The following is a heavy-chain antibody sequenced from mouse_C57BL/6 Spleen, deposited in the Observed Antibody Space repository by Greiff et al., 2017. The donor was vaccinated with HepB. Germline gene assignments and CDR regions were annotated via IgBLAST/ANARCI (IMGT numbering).Heavy chain of an antibody. V-gene: IGHV5-4*01. CDR1: GFTFSSYA. CDR3: ARAFYSIYWYFDV. J-gene: IGHJ1*03. D-gene: IGHD2-5*01. CDR2: ISDGGSYT. Sequence: EVHLVESGGGLVKPGGSLKLSCAASGFTFSSYAMSWVRQTPEKRLEWVATISDGGSYTYYPDNVKGRFTISRDNAKNNLYLQMSHLKSEDTAMYYCARAFYSIYWYFDVWGTGTTVTVSS.